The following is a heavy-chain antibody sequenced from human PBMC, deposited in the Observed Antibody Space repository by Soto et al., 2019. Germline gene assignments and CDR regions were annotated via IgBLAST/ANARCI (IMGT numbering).Heavy chain of an antibody. V-gene: IGHV3-7*03. CDR1: RLTFIPYW. D-gene: IGHD3-3*01. J-gene: IGHJ4*02. Sequence: GGSLRLSCECFRLTFIPYWMTWVRQAPGKGLEWVASIKEDGSVKNYADSVKGRFTVSRDNVKRAMFLQMTSVRVDDTAVYFCARDVSSEYASILDVWGRGARVTVSS. CDR3: ARDVSSEYASILDV. CDR2: IKEDGSVK.